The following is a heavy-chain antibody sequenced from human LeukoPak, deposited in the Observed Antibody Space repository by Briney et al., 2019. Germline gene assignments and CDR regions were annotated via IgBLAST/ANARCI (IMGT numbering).Heavy chain of an antibody. CDR2: FSTYNGTT. CDR1: GYTFTSYG. D-gene: IGHD6-19*01. Sequence: ASVKLCCKASGYTFTSYGITWVRQAPGQGLEWMGWFSTYNGTTNYAQKLQGRVTMTTDTSTSTAYMELRSLRSDDTAVYYCARAVAVAVHYYFYYYMDVGGKGTTVTVSS. CDR3: ARAVAVAVHYYFYYYMDV. V-gene: IGHV1-18*01. J-gene: IGHJ6*03.